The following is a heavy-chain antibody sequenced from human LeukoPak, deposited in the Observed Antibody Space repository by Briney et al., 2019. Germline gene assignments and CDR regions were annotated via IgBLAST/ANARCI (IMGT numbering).Heavy chain of an antibody. Sequence: PGGSLRLSCAASGFTFSSYSMNWVRQAPGKGLEWVAGIGDSGVTTYYADSVKGRFTVSRDNSKNTLYLQMKSLRAEDTAVYYCAKDLGYSGDPPAYCELWGQGAEVTVSS. J-gene: IGHJ4*02. CDR2: IGDSGVTT. CDR3: AKDLGYSGDPPAYCEL. D-gene: IGHD2-21*02. V-gene: IGHV3-23*01. CDR1: GFTFSSYS.